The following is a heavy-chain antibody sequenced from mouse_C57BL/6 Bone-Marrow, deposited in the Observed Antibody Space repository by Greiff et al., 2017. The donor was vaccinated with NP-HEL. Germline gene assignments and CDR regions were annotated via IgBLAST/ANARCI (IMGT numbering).Heavy chain of an antibody. Sequence: VQLQQSGAELVRPGASVKLSCTASGFNIKDDYMHWVKQRPEQGLEWIGWIDPENGDTEYASKFQGKATITADTSSNTAYLQLSSLTSEDTAVYYCTTWDSSGYVGDWGQGTTLTVSA. CDR2: IDPENGDT. D-gene: IGHD3-2*02. CDR3: TTWDSSGYVGD. J-gene: IGHJ2*01. V-gene: IGHV14-4*01. CDR1: GFNIKDDY.